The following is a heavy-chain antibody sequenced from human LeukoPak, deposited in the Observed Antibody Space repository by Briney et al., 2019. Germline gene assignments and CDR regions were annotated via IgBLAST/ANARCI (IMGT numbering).Heavy chain of an antibody. CDR2: ISSSSSYI. CDR1: GFTFSSCA. D-gene: IGHD3-16*02. J-gene: IGHJ5*02. V-gene: IGHV3-21*01. Sequence: GGSLRLSCAASGFTFSSCAMNWVRQAPGKGLEWVSSISSSSSYIYYADSVKGRFTISRDNAMNSLYLQMNSLRAEDTAVYYCAPQGDDYVWGSYRPNNWFDPWGQGTLVTVSS. CDR3: APQGDDYVWGSYRPNNWFDP.